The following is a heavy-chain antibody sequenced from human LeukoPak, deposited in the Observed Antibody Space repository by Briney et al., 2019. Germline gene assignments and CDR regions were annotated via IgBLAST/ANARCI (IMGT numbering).Heavy chain of an antibody. CDR1: GFTVSSNY. CDR3: ATAGYSSGWPQFPRGS. D-gene: IGHD6-19*01. Sequence: GGSLRLSCAASGFTVSSNYMSWVRQAPGKGLEWVLVIYSGGSTYYADSVKGRFTISRDNSKNTLYLQMNSLRAEDTAVYYCATAGYSSGWPQFPRGSWGQGTLVTVSS. CDR2: IYSGGST. J-gene: IGHJ4*02. V-gene: IGHV3-66*02.